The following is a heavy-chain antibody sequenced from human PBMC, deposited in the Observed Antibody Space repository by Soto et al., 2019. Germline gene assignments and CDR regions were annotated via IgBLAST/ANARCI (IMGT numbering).Heavy chain of an antibody. V-gene: IGHV4-59*01. CDR3: AAGEASSRNLAPYYLDF. Sequence: SESLSLTCTVSGGSMRNYFWTWIRQPPGKGLEWIGYIHYSGTTSFFPSYNPSLRSRVTISEDTSKNQFSLKLLSVTTADTAVYFCAAGEASSRNLAPYYLDFWGQGTLVTVSS. CDR2: IHYSGTT. J-gene: IGHJ4*02. D-gene: IGHD6-13*01. CDR1: GGSMRNYF.